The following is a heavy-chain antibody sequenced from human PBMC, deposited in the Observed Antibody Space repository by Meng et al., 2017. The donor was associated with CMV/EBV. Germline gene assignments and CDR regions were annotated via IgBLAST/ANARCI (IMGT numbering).Heavy chain of an antibody. CDR1: GSFSSGSYY. D-gene: IGHD6-13*01. J-gene: IGHJ5*02. Sequence: GSFSSGSYYWSWIRQPPGKGLEWIGYIYYSGSTNYNPSLKSRVTISVDTSKNQFSLKLSSVTAADTAVYYCARDLGAAADPNWFDPWGQGTLVTVSS. CDR3: ARDLGAAADPNWFDP. CDR2: IYYSGST. V-gene: IGHV4-61*01.